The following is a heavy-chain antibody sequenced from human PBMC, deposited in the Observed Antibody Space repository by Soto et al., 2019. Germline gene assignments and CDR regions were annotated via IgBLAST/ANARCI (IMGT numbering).Heavy chain of an antibody. V-gene: IGHV4-39*01. D-gene: IGHD2-21*02. J-gene: IGHJ5*02. CDR2: IYYSGST. CDR3: ARIVVVTAIPSGFDP. Sequence: SETLSLTCTVSGGSISSSSYYWGWIRQPPGKGLEWIGSIYYSGSTYYNPSLKSRVTISVDTSKNQFSLKLSSVTAADTAVYYCARIVVVTAIPSGFDPWGQGTLVTVSS. CDR1: GGSISSSSYY.